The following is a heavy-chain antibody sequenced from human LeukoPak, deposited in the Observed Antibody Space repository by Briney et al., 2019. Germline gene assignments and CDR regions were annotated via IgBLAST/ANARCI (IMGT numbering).Heavy chain of an antibody. CDR1: GFTFSNAW. Sequence: PGGSLRLSCAASGFTFSNAWMSWVRQAPGKGLEWVSCISHSSDNTYYADSVKGRFTISRDNSKNTLYLQLNSLRAEDTAVYYCAKTITGSLGVGGYWGQGTLVTVSS. CDR2: ISHSSDNT. J-gene: IGHJ4*02. CDR3: AKTITGSLGVGGY. V-gene: IGHV3-23*01. D-gene: IGHD3-10*01.